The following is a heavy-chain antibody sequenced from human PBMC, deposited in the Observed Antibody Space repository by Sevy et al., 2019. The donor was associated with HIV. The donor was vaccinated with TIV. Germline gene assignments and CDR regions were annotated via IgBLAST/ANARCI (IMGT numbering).Heavy chain of an antibody. CDR2: MNPNSGNT. J-gene: IGHJ4*02. Sequence: ASVKVSCKASGYTFTSYDINWVRQATGQGLEWMGWMNPNSGNTGYAQKFQGRVTMTRNTSISTAYMELSSLRSEDTAVYYCATTKDYYDNSGDPFDYWGQGSLVTVSS. CDR1: GYTFTSYD. D-gene: IGHD3-22*01. CDR3: ATTKDYYDNSGDPFDY. V-gene: IGHV1-8*01.